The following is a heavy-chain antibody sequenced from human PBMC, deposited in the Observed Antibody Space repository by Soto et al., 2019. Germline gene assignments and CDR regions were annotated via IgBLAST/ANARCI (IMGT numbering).Heavy chain of an antibody. CDR1: GGTYSSYA. V-gene: IGHV1-69*13. Sequence: SVEVSCKASGGTYSSYAISWVRQPPGQGREWMGGFIPIFGTANYAQKFQARVTITADESTSTAYMELSSLRSEDTAVYYCRRGCMIAYGMDVWGQGTTVTVSS. J-gene: IGHJ6*02. CDR3: RRGCMIAYGMDV. CDR2: FIPIFGTA. D-gene: IGHD2-8*01.